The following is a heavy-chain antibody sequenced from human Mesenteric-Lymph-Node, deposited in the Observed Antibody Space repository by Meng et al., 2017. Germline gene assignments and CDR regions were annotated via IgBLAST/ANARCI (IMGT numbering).Heavy chain of an antibody. CDR2: INHSGSI. V-gene: IGHV4-34*01. D-gene: IGHD5-12*01. CDR3: ARKVATNLDL. Sequence: QGQPQQWGAGLLKPSEPLFLTCAVYGGSFSGYYWSWIRQPPGKGLEWIGEINHSGSINYNPSLKSRVTISVDTSKNQFSLKLSSVTAADTAVYYCARKVATNLDLWGRGTLVTVSS. CDR1: GGSFSGYY. J-gene: IGHJ2*01.